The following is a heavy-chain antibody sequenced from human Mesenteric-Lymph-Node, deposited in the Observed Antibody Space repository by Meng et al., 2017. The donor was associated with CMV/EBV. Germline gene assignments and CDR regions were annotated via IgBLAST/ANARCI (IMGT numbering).Heavy chain of an antibody. Sequence: GESLKISCAASGFTFSSYSMNWVRQAPGKGLEYVSAISSNGGSTYYADSVKGRFTISRDNSKNTLYLQMGSLRAEDMAVYYCARGQTNGPLDYWGQGTLVTVSS. CDR2: ISSNGGST. J-gene: IGHJ4*02. CDR1: GFTFSSYS. V-gene: IGHV3-64*02. D-gene: IGHD3-3*01. CDR3: ARGQTNGPLDY.